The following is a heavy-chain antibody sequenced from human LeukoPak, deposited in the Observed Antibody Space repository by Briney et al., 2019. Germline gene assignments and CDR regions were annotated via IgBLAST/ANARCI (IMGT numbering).Heavy chain of an antibody. Sequence: PGGPLTLPCPPFELTSSTFSMPWFRQPPGKGLDWFSSISSTGSYKYYADSVKGRFTISRGNAKNSLYLQMNSLRAEDTAVYCCTRGVLTWDLSFDYWGQGALVTVSS. CDR1: ELTSSTFS. V-gene: IGHV3-21*01. D-gene: IGHD1-26*01. CDR3: TRGVLTWDLSFDY. J-gene: IGHJ4*02. CDR2: ISSTGSYK.